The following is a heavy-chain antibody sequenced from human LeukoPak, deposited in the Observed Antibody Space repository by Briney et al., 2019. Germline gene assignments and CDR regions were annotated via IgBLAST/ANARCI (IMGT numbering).Heavy chain of an antibody. Sequence: SETLSLTCTVSGGSISSYYWSWIRQPPGKGLEWIGYIYYSGSTNYNPSLKSRVTMSVDTSKNQFSLKLSSVTAVDTAVYYCAREGWALLNGMDVWGQGTTVTVSS. CDR1: GGSISSYY. V-gene: IGHV4-59*01. D-gene: IGHD1-26*01. CDR2: IYYSGST. J-gene: IGHJ6*02. CDR3: AREGWALLNGMDV.